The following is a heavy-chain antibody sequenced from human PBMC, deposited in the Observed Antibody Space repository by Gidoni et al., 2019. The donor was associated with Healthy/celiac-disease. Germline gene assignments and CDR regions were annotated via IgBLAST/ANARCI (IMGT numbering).Heavy chain of an antibody. CDR1: GYTFTSYD. CDR2: MNPNSGNT. J-gene: IGHJ5*02. D-gene: IGHD6-19*01. Sequence: QVQLLQSGAEVKKPGASVKVSCQASGYTFTSYDINWVRQATGQGLEWMGWMNPNSGNTGYAQKFQGRVTMTRNTSISTAYMELSSLRSEDTAVYYCAILVDGDNWFDPWGQGTLVTVSS. V-gene: IGHV1-8*01. CDR3: AILVDGDNWFDP.